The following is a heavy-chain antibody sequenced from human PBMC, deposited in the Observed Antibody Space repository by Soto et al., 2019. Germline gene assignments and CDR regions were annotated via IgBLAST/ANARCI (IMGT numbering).Heavy chain of an antibody. CDR3: ATYDVGTIIQGY. Sequence: ETLSLTCAISGGSSSSHSKSWVRQPPGKGLEWIGEIHHDGSTNYNPSLKSRVTISGDTSKNHFSLELSSVTAADTAVYYCATYDVGTIIQGYWGQVTLVTVSS. CDR2: IHHDGST. V-gene: IGHV4-34*01. CDR1: GGSSSSHS. J-gene: IGHJ4*02. D-gene: IGHD2-21*02.